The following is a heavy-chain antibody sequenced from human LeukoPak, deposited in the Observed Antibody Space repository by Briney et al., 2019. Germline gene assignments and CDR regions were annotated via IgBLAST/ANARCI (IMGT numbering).Heavy chain of an antibody. D-gene: IGHD6-19*01. V-gene: IGHV3-30*18. J-gene: IGHJ4*02. CDR2: ISNDGSDK. Sequence: GGSLRLSCSVSGFIFRDFSMSWVRQAPGKGLEWVAVISNDGSDKYCADSVKGRFTISRDNSNKTVYLQMNSLRAEDTAVYYCAKDRGGWPKFFEHWGQGILVTVSS. CDR1: GFIFRDFS. CDR3: AKDRGGWPKFFEH.